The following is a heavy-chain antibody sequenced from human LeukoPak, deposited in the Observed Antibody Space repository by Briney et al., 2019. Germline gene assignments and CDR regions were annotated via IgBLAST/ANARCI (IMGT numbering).Heavy chain of an antibody. Sequence: SETLSLTCAGYGGSFSGYYWSWIRQPPGKGLGWIGEINHSGSTNYNPSLKSRVTISVDTSKNKFFLKLSAVTAAGTAVYYCARQYRDLYYYDSSGYSYGAFDIWGQGTMVTVSS. CDR2: INHSGST. D-gene: IGHD3-22*01. J-gene: IGHJ3*02. CDR3: ARQYRDLYYYDSSGYSYGAFDI. V-gene: IGHV4-34*01. CDR1: GGSFSGYY.